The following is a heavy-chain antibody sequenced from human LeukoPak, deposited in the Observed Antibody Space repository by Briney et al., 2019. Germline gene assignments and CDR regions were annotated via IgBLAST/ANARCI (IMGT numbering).Heavy chain of an antibody. J-gene: IGHJ4*02. CDR3: ARDQARTTTWYLYMNY. V-gene: IGHV1-2*06. D-gene: IGHD3/OR15-3a*01. CDR2: IDPNSGGT. Sequence: ASVKVSCKASGYSFTGYYIHWVRQALGQGPEWMGRIDPNSGGTNSAQKFQARVTLTRDTSIATVYMELSSLRSNDTAVYYCARDQARTTTWYLYMNYWGQGTLVTVSS. CDR1: GYSFTGYY.